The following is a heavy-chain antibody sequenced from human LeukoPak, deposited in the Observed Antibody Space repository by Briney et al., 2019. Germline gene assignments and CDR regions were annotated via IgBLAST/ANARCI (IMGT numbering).Heavy chain of an antibody. CDR1: GYTFTGYY. Sequence: AASVKVSXKASGYTFTGYYMHWVRQAPGQGLEWMGWINPNSDGTNYAQKFQGRVTMTRDTSISTAYMELSRLRSDDTAVCYCAIIVATIGPFDYWGQGTLVTVSS. V-gene: IGHV1-2*02. CDR2: INPNSDGT. J-gene: IGHJ4*02. D-gene: IGHD5-12*01. CDR3: AIIVATIGPFDY.